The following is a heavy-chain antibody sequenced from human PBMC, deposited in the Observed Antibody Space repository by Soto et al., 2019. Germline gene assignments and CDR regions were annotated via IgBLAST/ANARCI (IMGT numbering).Heavy chain of an antibody. D-gene: IGHD3-3*01. CDR1: GFSLTTSGVG. CDR2: IYWDDDK. Sequence: QITLNESGPTVVRPTETLTLTCRFSGFSLTTSGVGVGWIRQSPGKAPEWLALIYWDDDKRYSASLKSRLTNTKDTPKTQVVLTVYDLDPTDTATYYCAHRVLRTVFGLVTTTAIYFDFWGQGTPVAVSS. V-gene: IGHV2-5*02. CDR3: AHRVLRTVFGLVTTTAIYFDF. J-gene: IGHJ4*02.